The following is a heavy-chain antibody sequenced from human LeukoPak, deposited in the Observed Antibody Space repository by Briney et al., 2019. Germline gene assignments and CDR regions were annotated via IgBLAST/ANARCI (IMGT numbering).Heavy chain of an antibody. V-gene: IGHV1-69*04. CDR3: ARDASETLNWLDP. CDR2: IIPIVGIA. Sequence: GASVKVSCKASGGTFSSYAISWVRQAPGQGLEWMGRIIPIVGIANYSQKFQGRVTITADKSTSTAYMELSSLRSGNTAVYYCARDASETLNWLDPWGEGTLVTVSS. CDR1: GGTFSSYA. D-gene: IGHD1-14*01. J-gene: IGHJ5*02.